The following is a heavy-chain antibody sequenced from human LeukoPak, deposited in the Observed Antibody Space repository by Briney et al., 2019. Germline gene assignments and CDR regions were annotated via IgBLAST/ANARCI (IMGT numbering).Heavy chain of an antibody. CDR3: ARTLYYGSGSYYKNLDY. D-gene: IGHD3-10*01. CDR2: INTNTGNP. V-gene: IGHV7-4-1*02. J-gene: IGHJ4*02. CDR1: GYTFTNYA. Sequence: ASVKVSCKASGYTFTNYAMNWVRQAPGQGLEWMGWINTNTGNPTYAQGFTGRFVFSLDTSVSTAYLQISSLKAEDTAVYYCARTLYYGSGSYYKNLDYWGQGTLVTVSS.